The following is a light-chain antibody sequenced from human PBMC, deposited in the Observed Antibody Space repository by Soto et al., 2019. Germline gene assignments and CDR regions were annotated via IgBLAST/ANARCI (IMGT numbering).Light chain of an antibody. CDR1: SSNIGSNY. CDR2: GNS. V-gene: IGLV1-40*01. CDR3: QSYDSSLSGWV. Sequence: QSVLTQPPSASGTPGQRVTVSCSGSSSNIGSNYVYWYQQLPGTAPKLLIYGNSNRPSGVPDRFSGSKSGTSASLAITGLQAEDEADYYCQSYDSSLSGWVFGGGTKLTVL. J-gene: IGLJ3*02.